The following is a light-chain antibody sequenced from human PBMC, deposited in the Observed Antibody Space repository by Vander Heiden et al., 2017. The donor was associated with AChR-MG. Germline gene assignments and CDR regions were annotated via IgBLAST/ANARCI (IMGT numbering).Light chain of an antibody. Sequence: SYVLTQPPSVSVAPGKTARITCGGNNIGSKSVHWYQQKPGQAPVLVVYDDSDRPSGIPERFSGSKSGYTATLTISRVEAGDEADYYCQVWDNNIDHPIFGGGTKVTVL. V-gene: IGLV3-21*03. CDR1: NIGSKS. J-gene: IGLJ2*01. CDR2: DDS. CDR3: QVWDNNIDHPI.